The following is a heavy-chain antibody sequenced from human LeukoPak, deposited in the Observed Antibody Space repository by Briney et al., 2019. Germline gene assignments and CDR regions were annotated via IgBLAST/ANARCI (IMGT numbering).Heavy chain of an antibody. CDR3: AKDGYSSCCYYWFDP. Sequence: GGSLRLSCAASGFTFSSYSMNWGRQAPGKGLEWVSAISGSGGSTYYADSVKGRFTISRDNSKNTLYLQMNSLRAEDTAVYYCAKDGYSSCCYYWFDPWGQGTLVTVSS. D-gene: IGHD6-13*01. J-gene: IGHJ5*02. CDR1: GFTFSSYS. CDR2: ISGSGGST. V-gene: IGHV3-23*01.